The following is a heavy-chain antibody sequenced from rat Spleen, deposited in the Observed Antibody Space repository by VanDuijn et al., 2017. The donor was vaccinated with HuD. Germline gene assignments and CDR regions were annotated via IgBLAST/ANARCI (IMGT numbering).Heavy chain of an antibody. D-gene: IGHD1-5*01. Sequence: EVQLVESGGGLVQPGRSLKLSCVASGFTFSSFAMAWVRQAPGKGLEWVASITNTGGSTYYPDSVKGRFTISRDNAKSTLYLQMDSLRSEDTATYYCARLGYNPFDSWGQGVMVTVSS. J-gene: IGHJ2*01. CDR2: ITNTGGST. CDR1: GFTFSSFA. V-gene: IGHV5-31*01. CDR3: ARLGYNPFDS.